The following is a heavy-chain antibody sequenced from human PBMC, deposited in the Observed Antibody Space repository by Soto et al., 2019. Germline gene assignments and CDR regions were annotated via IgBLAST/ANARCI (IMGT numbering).Heavy chain of an antibody. V-gene: IGHV1-2*02. D-gene: IGHD6-13*01. CDR1: RYTFTGHY. Sequence: ASVKVSCKASRYTFTGHYMHWVRQAPGQGFEWMGWINPNSGGTNYAQKFQGRVTMTRDTSISTAYMELSRLRSDDTAVYYCAREYSSTWYPFDYWGQGTLVTVSS. J-gene: IGHJ4*02. CDR2: INPNSGGT. CDR3: AREYSSTWYPFDY.